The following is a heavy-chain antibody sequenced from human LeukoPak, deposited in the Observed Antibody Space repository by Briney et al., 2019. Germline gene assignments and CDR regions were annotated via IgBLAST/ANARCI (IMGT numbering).Heavy chain of an antibody. CDR2: IYPPDSDT. D-gene: IGHD6-6*01. Sequence: GESLKISCQGSGYTFRKHWIAWVRQMPGKGLEWMGIIYPPDSDTRYSPSFQGQVTISVDKSISAAFLQWSTLKASDTAMYYCTRLYSSASWGAFDYWGQGTLVTVSS. CDR1: GYTFRKHW. V-gene: IGHV5-51*01. CDR3: TRLYSSASWGAFDY. J-gene: IGHJ4*02.